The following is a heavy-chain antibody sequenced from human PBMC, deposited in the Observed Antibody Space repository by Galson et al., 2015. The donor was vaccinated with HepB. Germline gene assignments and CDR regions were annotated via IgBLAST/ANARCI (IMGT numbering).Heavy chain of an antibody. D-gene: IGHD6-13*01. CDR3: AASGYSSNLPSY. V-gene: IGHV1-58*02. J-gene: IGHJ4*02. CDR2: IVVGSGNT. Sequence: SVKVSCKASGFTFTSSAMQWVRQARGQRLEWIGWIVVGSGNTNYAQKFQERVTITRDMSTSTAYMELSSLRSEDTAVYYCAASGYSSNLPSYWGQGTLVTVSS. CDR1: GFTFTSSA.